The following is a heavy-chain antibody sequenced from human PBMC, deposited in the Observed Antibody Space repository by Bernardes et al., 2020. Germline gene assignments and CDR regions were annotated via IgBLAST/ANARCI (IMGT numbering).Heavy chain of an antibody. CDR3: AREGDCSGGSCYSNWFDP. CDR2: IYYSGST. D-gene: IGHD2-15*01. J-gene: IGHJ5*02. CDR1: GGSVSSGSYY. Sequence: SETLSLTCTVSGGSVSSGSYYWSWIRQPPGKGLEWIGYIYYSGSTNYNPSLKSRVTISVDTSKNQFSLKLSSVTAADTAVYYCAREGDCSGGSCYSNWFDPWGQGTLVTVSS. V-gene: IGHV4-61*01.